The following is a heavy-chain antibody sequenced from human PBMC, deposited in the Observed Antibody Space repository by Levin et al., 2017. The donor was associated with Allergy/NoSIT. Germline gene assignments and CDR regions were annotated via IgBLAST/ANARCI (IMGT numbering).Heavy chain of an antibody. CDR1: GFTFSSYA. CDR2: ISGSGGST. J-gene: IGHJ3*02. D-gene: IGHD3-3*01. Sequence: GGSLRLSCAASGFTFSSYAMSWVRQAPGKGLEWVSAISGSGGSTYYADSVKGRFTISRDNSKNTLYLQMNSLRAEDTAVYYCAKDRKSGGTLKGAFDIWGQGTMVTVSS. V-gene: IGHV3-23*01. CDR3: AKDRKSGGTLKGAFDI.